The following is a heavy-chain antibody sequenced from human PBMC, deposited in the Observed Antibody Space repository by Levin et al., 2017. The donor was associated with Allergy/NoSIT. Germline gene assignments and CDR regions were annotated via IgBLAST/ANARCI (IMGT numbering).Heavy chain of an antibody. Sequence: SETLSLTCTVSGGSISSSSYYWGWIRQPPGTGLEWIGSIYYGGSTYYNPSLKSRVTISVDTSKNQFSLRLSSVTAADTAVYYCARHARDHYYSYHYMDVWGKGTTVTVSS. CDR2: IYYGGST. J-gene: IGHJ6*03. CDR3: ARHARDHYYSYHYMDV. V-gene: IGHV4-39*01. CDR1: GGSISSSSYY.